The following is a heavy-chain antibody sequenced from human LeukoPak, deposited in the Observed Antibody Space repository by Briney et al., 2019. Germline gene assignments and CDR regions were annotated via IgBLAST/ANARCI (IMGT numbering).Heavy chain of an antibody. CDR2: ISGYTGNT. Sequence: ASVTVSCTASGYSFTSYGISWVRQAPGLGLEWMGWISGYTGNTKYAQNLQGRVTMTTDTSTSTAYMELRSLRSDDTAMYYCARDGYYYDSSGYYPFDYWGQGTLVTVSS. V-gene: IGHV1-18*04. D-gene: IGHD3-22*01. CDR3: ARDGYYYDSSGYYPFDY. CDR1: GYSFTSYG. J-gene: IGHJ4*02.